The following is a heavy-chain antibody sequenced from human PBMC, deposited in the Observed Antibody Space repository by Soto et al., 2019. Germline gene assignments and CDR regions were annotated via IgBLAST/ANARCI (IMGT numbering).Heavy chain of an antibody. D-gene: IGHD2-8*01. CDR1: GFKFSEYS. J-gene: IGHJ3*02. CDR3: VRPRLLPARVCAFDT. V-gene: IGHV3-23*01. CDR2: ITGSGATT. Sequence: EAQLLESGGGLVQPGGSLRLSCAASGFKFSEYSLSWIRQAPGKGLEWISTITGSGATTYYADSVKGRFTISRDNSKSKVDLQMNNLRAEDTAVYFFVRPRLLPARVCAFDTWGHGSVVTVSS.